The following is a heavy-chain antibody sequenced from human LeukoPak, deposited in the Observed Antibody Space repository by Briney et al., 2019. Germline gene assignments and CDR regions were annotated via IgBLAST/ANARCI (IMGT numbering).Heavy chain of an antibody. CDR1: GFTFSSYA. V-gene: IGHV3-23*01. CDR3: AKDSPHCYGMDV. J-gene: IGHJ6*02. CDR2: ITGSGGGT. Sequence: GGSLRLSCAVSGFTFSSYAMSWVRQAPGKGLEWVSAITGSGGGTYYADSVKGRFTISRDNSKNTLYLQMNSLRAEDTAVYYCAKDSPHCYGMDVWGQGTTITVSS.